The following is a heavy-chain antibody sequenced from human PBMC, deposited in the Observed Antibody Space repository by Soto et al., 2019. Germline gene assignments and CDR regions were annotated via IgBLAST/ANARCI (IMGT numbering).Heavy chain of an antibody. D-gene: IGHD3-10*01. CDR1: GGSFSGYY. Sequence: QVQLQQWGAGLLKPSETLSLTCAVYGGSFSGYYWSWIRQPPGKGLEWIGAINHSGSTNYNPSLKSLVTISVDTSKNQFSLKLSSVTAADTAVYYCARFVGHYYGSTYPNLFDPWGQGTLVTVSS. J-gene: IGHJ5*02. V-gene: IGHV4-34*01. CDR2: INHSGST. CDR3: ARFVGHYYGSTYPNLFDP.